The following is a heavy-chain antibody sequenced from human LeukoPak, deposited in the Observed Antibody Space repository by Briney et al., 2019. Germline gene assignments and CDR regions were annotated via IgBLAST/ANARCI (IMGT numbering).Heavy chain of an antibody. CDR3: ARADYGSIGGYWFDP. J-gene: IGHJ5*02. Sequence: GGSLRLSCAASGFTFSSYGMHWVRQAPGKGLEWVAVISYDGSNKYYADSVKGRFTISRDNSKNTLYLQMNSLRAEDTAVYYCARADYGSIGGYWFDPWGQGTQVTVSS. CDR2: ISYDGSNK. V-gene: IGHV3-30*03. CDR1: GFTFSSYG. D-gene: IGHD4-17*01.